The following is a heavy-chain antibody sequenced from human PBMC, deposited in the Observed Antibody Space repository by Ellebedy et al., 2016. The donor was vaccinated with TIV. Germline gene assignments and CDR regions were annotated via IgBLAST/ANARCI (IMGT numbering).Heavy chain of an antibody. Sequence: GESLKISCAGSGFTVSGNYMTWVRQAPGKGLEWVSVIYGGGRTSYADSVKGRFTISRDTSKKTPWLQMNSLRAEDTAVYYCARGRDDYNYGMDVWGQGTTVTVSS. CDR2: IYGGGRT. V-gene: IGHV3-53*01. CDR3: ARGRDDYNYGMDV. CDR1: GFTVSGNY. D-gene: IGHD5-24*01. J-gene: IGHJ6*02.